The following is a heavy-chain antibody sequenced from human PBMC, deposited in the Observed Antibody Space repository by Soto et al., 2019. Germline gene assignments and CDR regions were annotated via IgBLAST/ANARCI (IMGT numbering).Heavy chain of an antibody. V-gene: IGHV3-30*18. Sequence: QVQLVESGGGVVQPGRSLRLSCAASGFTFSSYGMHWVRQAPGKGLEWVAVTSYDGSNKHYADSVKGRFTISRDNSKNTLYLQMNSLRAEDTAVYYCAKDLGNWNDALPPYWGQGTLVTVSS. CDR3: AKDLGNWNDALPPY. CDR1: GFTFSSYG. CDR2: TSYDGSNK. J-gene: IGHJ4*02. D-gene: IGHD1-20*01.